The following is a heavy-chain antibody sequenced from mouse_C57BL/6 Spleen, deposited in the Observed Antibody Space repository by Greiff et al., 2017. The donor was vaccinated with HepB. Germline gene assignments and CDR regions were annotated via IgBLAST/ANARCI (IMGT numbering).Heavy chain of an antibody. Sequence: VQLQQSDAELVKPGASVKISCKVSGYTFTDHTIHWMKQRPEQGLEWIGYIYPRDGSTKYNEKFKGKATLTADKSSSTAYMQLNSLTSEDSAVYFCARLNIIYYYGSSYESESFDYWGQGTTLTVSS. CDR3: ARLNIIYYYGSSYESESFDY. J-gene: IGHJ2*01. CDR2: IYPRDGST. CDR1: GYTFTDHT. D-gene: IGHD1-1*01. V-gene: IGHV1-78*01.